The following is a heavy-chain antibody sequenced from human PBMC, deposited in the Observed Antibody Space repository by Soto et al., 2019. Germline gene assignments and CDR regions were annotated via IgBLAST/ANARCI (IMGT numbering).Heavy chain of an antibody. D-gene: IGHD2-15*01. J-gene: IGHJ6*04. CDR2: INAGNGNT. CDR3: ARAVDIVASRDV. Sequence: ASVKVSCKASGYTCTSYVMHWVRQAPGQRLEWMGWINAGNGNTKYSQKFQGRVTITRDTSASTAYMELSSLRSEDTAVYYCARAVDIVASRDVWGKGTTVTVSS. V-gene: IGHV1-3*01. CDR1: GYTCTSYV.